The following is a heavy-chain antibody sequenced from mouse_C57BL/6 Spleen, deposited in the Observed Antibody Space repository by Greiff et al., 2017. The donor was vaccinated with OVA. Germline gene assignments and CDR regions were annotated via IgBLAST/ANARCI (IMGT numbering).Heavy chain of an antibody. CDR3: ARSRIDSPAWFAY. V-gene: IGHV1-53*01. D-gene: IGHD3-2*01. J-gene: IGHJ3*01. Sequence: QVQLQQPGPELVKSGASVKMSCKASGYTFNSYWTHWVKQRPGQGLEWIGNINPINGGTNYNEKFKSKATLTVEKSSSTVYMQLSSLTSEDSAVYYCARSRIDSPAWFAYWGQGTLVTVSA. CDR2: INPINGGT. CDR1: GYTFNSYW.